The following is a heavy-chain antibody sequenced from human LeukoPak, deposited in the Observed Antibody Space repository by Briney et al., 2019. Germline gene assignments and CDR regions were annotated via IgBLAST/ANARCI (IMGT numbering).Heavy chain of an antibody. CDR2: INPNSGGT. Sequence: ASVKVSCKASGYTFTGYYMHWVRQAPGQGLEWMGWINPNSGGTNYAQKFQGRVTMTRDTSISTAYMELSRLRSDATAVYYCARDAGITMIVVALYYTDVWGKGTTVTVSS. D-gene: IGHD3-22*01. J-gene: IGHJ6*03. V-gene: IGHV1-2*02. CDR3: ARDAGITMIVVALYYTDV. CDR1: GYTFTGYY.